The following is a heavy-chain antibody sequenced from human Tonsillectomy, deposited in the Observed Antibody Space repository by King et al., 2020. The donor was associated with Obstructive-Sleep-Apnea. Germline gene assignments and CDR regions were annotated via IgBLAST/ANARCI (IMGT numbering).Heavy chain of an antibody. CDR3: ARIFGDDILTGYYPTSDAFDI. J-gene: IGHJ3*02. CDR2: IFSNDEK. Sequence: TLKESGPVLVKPTETLTLTCTVSGFSLSNARMGVSWIRQPPGKALEWLAHIFSNDEKSYSTSLKSRLTISKDTSKSQVVLTMTNMEPVDTATYYCARIFGDDILTGYYPTSDAFDIWGQGTMVTVSS. D-gene: IGHD3-9*01. CDR1: GFSLSNARMG. V-gene: IGHV2-26*01.